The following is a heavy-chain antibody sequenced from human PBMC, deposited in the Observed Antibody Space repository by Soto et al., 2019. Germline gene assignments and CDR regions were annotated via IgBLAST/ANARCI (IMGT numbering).Heavy chain of an antibody. V-gene: IGHV4-61*01. CDR2: IYYSGST. Sequence: PSETLSLTCTVSGGSVSSGSYYWSWIRQPPGKGLECIGYIYYSGSTNYNPSLKSRVTISVDTSKNQFSLKLSSVTAADTAVYYCARGAPVRFDPWGQGTLVTVSS. CDR1: GGSVSSGSYY. J-gene: IGHJ5*02. CDR3: ARGAPVRFDP. D-gene: IGHD2-8*01.